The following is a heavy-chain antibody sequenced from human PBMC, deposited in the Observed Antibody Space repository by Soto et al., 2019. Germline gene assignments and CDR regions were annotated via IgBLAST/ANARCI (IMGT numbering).Heavy chain of an antibody. D-gene: IGHD3-22*01. CDR3: TTTYYYDSSGYYYPDY. J-gene: IGHJ4*02. V-gene: IGHV3-15*01. CDR1: GFTFSSYS. CDR2: IKSKTDGGTT. Sequence: EVHLLESGGGLVQPGGSLRLSCVASGFTFSSYSMSWVRQAPGKGLEWVGRIKSKTDGGTTDYAAPVKGRFTISRDDSKNTLYLQMNSLKTEDTAVYYCTTTYYYDSSGYYYPDYWGQGTLVTVSS.